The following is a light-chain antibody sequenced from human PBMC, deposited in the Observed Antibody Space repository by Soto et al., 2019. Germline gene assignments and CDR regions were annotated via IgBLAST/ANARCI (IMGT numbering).Light chain of an antibody. CDR2: LEGSGSY. Sequence: QPVLTQSSSASASLGSSVKLTCTLSSGHSSYIIAWHQQQPGKAPRYLMKLEGSGSYNKGSGVPDRFSGSSSGADRYLTISNLQSEDEADYYCETWDSNTVFGGGTKLTV. CDR1: SGHSSYI. V-gene: IGLV4-60*03. J-gene: IGLJ2*01. CDR3: ETWDSNTV.